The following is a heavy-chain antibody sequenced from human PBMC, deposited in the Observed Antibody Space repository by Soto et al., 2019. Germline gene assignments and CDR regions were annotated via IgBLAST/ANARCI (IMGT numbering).Heavy chain of an antibody. D-gene: IGHD5-12*01. CDR3: TAYSGYVMNWFDP. CDR2: IRSKANSYAT. Sequence: GGSLRLSCAASGFTFSGSAMHWVRQASGKGLEWVGRIRSKANSYATAYAASVKGRFTISRDDSKNTAYLQMNSLKTEDTAVYYCTAYSGYVMNWFDPWGQGTLVTVSS. V-gene: IGHV3-73*01. J-gene: IGHJ5*02. CDR1: GFTFSGSA.